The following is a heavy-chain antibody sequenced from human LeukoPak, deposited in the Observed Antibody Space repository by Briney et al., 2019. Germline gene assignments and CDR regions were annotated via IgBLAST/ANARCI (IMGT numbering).Heavy chain of an antibody. CDR2: ISGSGGST. CDR1: GFTFSSYA. CDR3: AIMHGYYDGSGFWVQ. V-gene: IGHV3-23*01. D-gene: IGHD3-22*01. J-gene: IGHJ4*02. Sequence: GGSLRLSCAASGFTFSSYAMSWVRQAPGKGLEWVSAISGSGGSTYYADSVKGRFTISRDSSKNTLYLQMNSLRDEDTGVYYCAIMHGYYDGSGFWVQWGQGTLVTVSS.